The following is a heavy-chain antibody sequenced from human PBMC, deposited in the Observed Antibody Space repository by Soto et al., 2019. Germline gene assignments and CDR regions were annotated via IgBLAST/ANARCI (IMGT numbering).Heavy chain of an antibody. V-gene: IGHV4-31*03. D-gene: IGHD4-17*01. CDR2: IYYSERT. J-gene: IGHJ4*02. CDR1: GGSISSGGYY. CDR3: ARGQYGDYVPDY. Sequence: QVQLQESGPGLVKPSQTLSLTCTVSGGSISSGGYYWSWIRQHPGKVLEWIGYIYYSERTYYNPSIKSRVTISVGTSKNQFSLKLSSVTAADTAVYYCARGQYGDYVPDYWGQGSLVTVSS.